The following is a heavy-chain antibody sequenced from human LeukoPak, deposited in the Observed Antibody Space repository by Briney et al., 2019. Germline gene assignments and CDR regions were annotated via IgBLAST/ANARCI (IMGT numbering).Heavy chain of an antibody. V-gene: IGHV3-11*01. CDR3: ARVRHDSSGYRFDY. J-gene: IGHJ4*02. CDR1: GFTFSDYY. Sequence: GGSLRLSCAASGFTFSDYYMSWIRQAPGKGLEWVSYISSSGSTIYYADSVKGPFTISRDHAKHSLYLQMNSLRAEDTAVYYCARVRHDSSGYRFDYWGQGTLVTVSS. D-gene: IGHD3-22*01. CDR2: ISSSGSTI.